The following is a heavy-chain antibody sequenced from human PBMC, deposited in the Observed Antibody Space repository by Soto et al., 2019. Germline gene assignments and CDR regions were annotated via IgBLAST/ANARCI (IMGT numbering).Heavy chain of an antibody. Sequence: EVQLVESGGGLVKPGGSLRLSCAASGFTFSNAWMSWVRQAPGKGLEWVGRIKSKTDGGTTDYAAPVKGRFTISRDDSKNTLYLQMNSLKTEDTAVYYCTTLYYDILTGYTDAFDIWGQGTMVTVSS. CDR3: TTLYYDILTGYTDAFDI. CDR1: GFTFSNAW. CDR2: IKSKTDGGTT. D-gene: IGHD3-9*01. J-gene: IGHJ3*02. V-gene: IGHV3-15*01.